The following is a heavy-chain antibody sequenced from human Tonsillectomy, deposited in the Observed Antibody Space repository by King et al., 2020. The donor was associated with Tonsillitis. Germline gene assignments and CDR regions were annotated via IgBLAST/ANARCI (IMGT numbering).Heavy chain of an antibody. D-gene: IGHD3-10*01. Sequence: VQLVESGGGLVQPGRSLRLSCAASGFTFDDYAMHWVRQAPGKGLEWVSGISWNSGSIGYADSVKGRFTISRDNAKNSLYLQMNSLRAEDTALYYCAKGSRSYYNGVYWFDPWGQGTLVTVSS. CDR2: ISWNSGSI. V-gene: IGHV3-9*01. J-gene: IGHJ5*02. CDR3: AKGSRSYYNGVYWFDP. CDR1: GFTFDDYA.